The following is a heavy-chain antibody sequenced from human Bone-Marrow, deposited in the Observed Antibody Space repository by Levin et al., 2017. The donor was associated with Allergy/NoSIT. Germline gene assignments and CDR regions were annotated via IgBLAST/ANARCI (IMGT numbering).Heavy chain of an antibody. J-gene: IGHJ3*01. CDR3: ARSVPALPLGGASDF. CDR1: GFSLSPPGVG. D-gene: IGHD2-2*01. CDR2: IYWDESK. Sequence: SGPTLVKPTQTLTLTCTFSGFSLSPPGVGVGWIRPPPGKALECLAFIYWDESKRYSPSLKTRLTIIKDTSNSQVVLIVIDIDPVDTATDFCARSVPALPLGGASDFWGQGTMVTVSS. V-gene: IGHV2-5*02.